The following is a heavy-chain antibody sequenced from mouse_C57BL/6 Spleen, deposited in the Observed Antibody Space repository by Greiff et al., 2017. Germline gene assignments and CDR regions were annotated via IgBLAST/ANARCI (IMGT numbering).Heavy chain of an antibody. D-gene: IGHD1-1*02. CDR2: INPSYGTT. CDR3: ARDGYGSYYYAMDY. V-gene: IGHV1-39*01. Sequence: VQLQQSGPELVKPGASVKISCKASGYSFTDYYMNWVKQSNGKSLEWIGVINPSYGTTSYNQKFKGKATLTVDQSSSTAYMQLNSLTSEDSAVYYCARDGYGSYYYAMDYWGQGTSVTVSS. J-gene: IGHJ4*01. CDR1: GYSFTDYY.